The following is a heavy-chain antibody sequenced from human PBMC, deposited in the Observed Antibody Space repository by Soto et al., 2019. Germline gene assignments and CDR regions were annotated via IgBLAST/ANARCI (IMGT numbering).Heavy chain of an antibody. D-gene: IGHD1-1*01. Sequence: QGLLVEYGGRVVQPGRSLRLSCVASGFTFNRYGMHWVRQAPGKGLEWVAEISFDGTAKYYAESVKGRFTVSRDNGNNTLHLEMNSLGAKDTAVYFCATGRSTRFAPWGQGTLVTVSS. CDR2: ISFDGTAK. CDR3: ATGRSTRFAP. V-gene: IGHV3-30*03. J-gene: IGHJ5*02. CDR1: GFTFNRYG.